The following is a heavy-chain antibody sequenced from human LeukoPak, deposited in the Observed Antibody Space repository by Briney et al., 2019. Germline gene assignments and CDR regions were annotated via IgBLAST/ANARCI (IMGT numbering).Heavy chain of an antibody. CDR2: IYYSGST. J-gene: IGHJ5*02. CDR1: GGSISSYY. D-gene: IGHD4-23*01. V-gene: IGHV4-59*01. CDR3: ATTYGGNSWDWFDP. Sequence: PSETLSLTCTVSGGSISSYYWSWLRQPPGKGLEGIGYIYYSGSTNYNPSLTSRVTISVDTSKNQFSLRLSSVTAADTAVYYCATTYGGNSWDWFDPWGQGTLVTVSS.